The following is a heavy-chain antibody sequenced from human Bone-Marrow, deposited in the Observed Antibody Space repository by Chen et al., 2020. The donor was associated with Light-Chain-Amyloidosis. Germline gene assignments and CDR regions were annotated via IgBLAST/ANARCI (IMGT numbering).Heavy chain of an antibody. CDR3: ARMPGPLFRRRFDY. CDR1: GGSFSGYY. D-gene: IGHD2-2*01. V-gene: IGHV4-34*01. J-gene: IGHJ4*02. CDR2: INHSVST. Sequence: QVQLQQWGAGLLKPSETLSLTCAVYGGSFSGYYWSWIRQPPGKGLEWIGEINHSVSTNYNPSLKCRVTLSVDTSKNQFSLKLSSVTAADTAVYYCARMPGPLFRRRFDYWGQGTLVTVSS.